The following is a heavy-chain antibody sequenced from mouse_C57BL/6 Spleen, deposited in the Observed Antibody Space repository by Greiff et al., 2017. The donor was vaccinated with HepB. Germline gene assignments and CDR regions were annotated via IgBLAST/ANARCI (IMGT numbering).Heavy chain of an antibody. V-gene: IGHV1-82*01. J-gene: IGHJ2*01. CDR1: GYAFSSSW. CDR2: IYPGDGDT. Sequence: VQLQQSGPELVKPGASVKISCKASGYAFSSSWMNWVKQRPGKGLEWIGRIYPGDGDTNYNGKFKGKATLTADKSSSTAYMQLSSLTSEDSAVYFCASWTVFDYWGQGTTLTVSS. D-gene: IGHD1-1*01. CDR3: ASWTVFDY.